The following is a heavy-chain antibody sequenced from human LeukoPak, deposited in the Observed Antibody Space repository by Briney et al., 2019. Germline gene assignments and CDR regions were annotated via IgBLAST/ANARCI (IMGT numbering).Heavy chain of an antibody. D-gene: IGHD3-10*01. V-gene: IGHV1-46*01. CDR3: ARDLGGYGSGSYYMDV. CDR2: INPSGGST. Sequence: GASVKVSCKASGYTFTSYYMHWVRQAPGQGLEWMGIINPSGGSTSYAQKFQGRVTMTRDTSTSTVYMELSSLRSEDTAVYYCARDLGGYGSGSYYMDVWGKGTTVTVSS. CDR1: GYTFTSYY. J-gene: IGHJ6*03.